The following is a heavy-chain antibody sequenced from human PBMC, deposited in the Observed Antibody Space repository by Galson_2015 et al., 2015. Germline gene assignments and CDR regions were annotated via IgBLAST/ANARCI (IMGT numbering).Heavy chain of an antibody. D-gene: IGHD2-21*02. CDR2: ISKDGSTK. J-gene: IGHJ4*02. CDR1: GFTFSTYA. Sequence: SLRLSCAASGFTFSTYAMHWVRQAPGKGLEWVTFISKDGSTKYYADSVKGRFTISSDNSRNPVYLQMDSLRAEDTAVYYCAKSGALKCGADCNYDFDYWGQGTLVTVSS. V-gene: IGHV3-30*18. CDR3: AKSGALKCGADCNYDFDY.